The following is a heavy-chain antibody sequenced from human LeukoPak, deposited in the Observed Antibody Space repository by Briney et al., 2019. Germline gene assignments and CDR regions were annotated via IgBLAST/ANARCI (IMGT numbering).Heavy chain of an antibody. CDR3: ARDRQYYYGMDV. CDR2: INPSGGST. V-gene: IGHV1-46*01. J-gene: IGHJ6*02. Sequence: GASVKDSCKASGYTFTIYYMHWVRQAPGQGLEWMGIINPSGGSTSYAQKFQGRVTMTRDTSTSTVYMELSSLRSEDTAVYYCARDRQYYYGMDVWGQGTTVTVSS. CDR1: GYTFTIYY.